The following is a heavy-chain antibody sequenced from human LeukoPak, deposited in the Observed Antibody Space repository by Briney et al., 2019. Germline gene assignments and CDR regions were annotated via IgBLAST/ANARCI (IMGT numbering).Heavy chain of an antibody. CDR2: ISGSGGST. CDR1: GFTFSSYA. J-gene: IGHJ5*02. V-gene: IGHV3-23*01. Sequence: GGSLRLSCAASGFTFSSYAMSWVRQAPGKGLEWVSAISGSGGSTYYADSVKGRFTISRDNAKNSLYLQMNSLRAEDTAVYYCARATIFGWFDPWGQGTLVTVSS. D-gene: IGHD3-9*01. CDR3: ARATIFGWFDP.